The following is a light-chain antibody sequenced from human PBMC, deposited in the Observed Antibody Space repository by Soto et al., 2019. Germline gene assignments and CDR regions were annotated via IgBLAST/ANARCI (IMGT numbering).Light chain of an antibody. CDR2: DAS. CDR3: QQYNNWPRT. Sequence: EIVLTQSPDTLSLSPGERATLSCRASQSVSSSYLAWYQQKPDQAPRLLIYDASNRATGIPARFSGSASGTEFTLTISSLQSEDFAVYYCQQYNNWPRTFGQGTKVDIK. CDR1: QSVSSSY. V-gene: IGKV3D-15*01. J-gene: IGKJ1*01.